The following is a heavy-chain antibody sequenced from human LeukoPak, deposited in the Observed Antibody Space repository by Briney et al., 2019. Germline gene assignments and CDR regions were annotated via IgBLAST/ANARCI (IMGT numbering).Heavy chain of an antibody. CDR3: AKASAMIVVVSKYFDY. D-gene: IGHD3-22*01. Sequence: PGGSLRLSCAASGFTFSSSGMSWVRQAPGKGLEWVAAISRSGDRTYYADSVRGRFTISRDNSKNTLYLQMNSLRAEDTAVYYCAKASAMIVVVSKYFDYWGQGTLVTVSS. V-gene: IGHV3-23*01. CDR1: GFTFSSSG. CDR2: ISRSGDRT. J-gene: IGHJ4*02.